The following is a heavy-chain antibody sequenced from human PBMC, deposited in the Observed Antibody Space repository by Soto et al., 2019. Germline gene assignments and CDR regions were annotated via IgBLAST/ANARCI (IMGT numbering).Heavy chain of an antibody. CDR1: GVSITGGGYY. CDR3: ARGGSSGHWFEP. Sequence: QVHLQESGPGLVKPSQTLSLTCTVSGVSITGGGYYYSWIRQPPGKGLEWLGYILYSGSTLYNPSLRSRHTLSADTSKNHLSLNLNSVTAADTAVYYCARGGSSGHWFEPWGQGILVTVSS. D-gene: IGHD2-15*01. V-gene: IGHV4-31*03. CDR2: ILYSGST. J-gene: IGHJ5*02.